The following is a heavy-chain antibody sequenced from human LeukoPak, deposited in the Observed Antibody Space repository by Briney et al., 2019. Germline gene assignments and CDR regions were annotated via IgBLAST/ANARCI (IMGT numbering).Heavy chain of an antibody. V-gene: IGHV1-69*13. CDR3: ARGRDLDYGGNSGSGY. CDR1: GGTFSSYA. J-gene: IGHJ4*02. D-gene: IGHD4-23*01. Sequence: SVKVSWKASGGTFSSYAISWVRQAPGQGLEWMGGIIPIFGTANYAQKFQGRVTITADESTSTAYMELSSLRSEDTAVYYCARGRDLDYGGNSGSGYWGQGTLVTVSS. CDR2: IIPIFGTA.